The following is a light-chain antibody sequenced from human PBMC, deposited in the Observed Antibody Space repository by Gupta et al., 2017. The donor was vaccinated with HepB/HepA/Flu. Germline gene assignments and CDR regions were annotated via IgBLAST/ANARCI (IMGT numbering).Light chain of an antibody. V-gene: IGKV3-11*01. J-gene: IGKJ5*01. CDR1: QRAVSH. Sequence: EIVLTQSPATLSLSPGERATLSCRASQRAVSHLDWSQQKTGHAPRLLIYDTTNRATGSTARFRGSGAATDFTLTISSLEPEDFALYYCQHRTNWPPSITFGQGTRLEIK. CDR2: DTT. CDR3: QHRTNWPPSIT.